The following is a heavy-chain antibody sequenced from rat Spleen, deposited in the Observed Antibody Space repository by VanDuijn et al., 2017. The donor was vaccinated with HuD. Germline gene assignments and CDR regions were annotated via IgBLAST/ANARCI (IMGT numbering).Heavy chain of an antibody. J-gene: IGHJ2*01. CDR2: ISSGGST. D-gene: IGHD1-9*01. Sequence: QVQLKESGPGLVQPSQTLSLTCTVSGFSLISNGVSWVRQPPGKGLEWIAAISSGGSTYFNSVLKSRLSISRDTSKSQVFLKMNSLQTEDTAIYFCTKDYYGYNFDYWGQGVMVTVSS. CDR1: GFSLISNG. CDR3: TKDYYGYNFDY. V-gene: IGHV2S12*01.